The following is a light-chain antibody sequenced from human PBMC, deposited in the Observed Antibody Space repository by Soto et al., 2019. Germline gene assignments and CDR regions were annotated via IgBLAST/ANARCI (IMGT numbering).Light chain of an antibody. J-gene: IGKJ1*01. Sequence: EIVLTQSPGTLSLSPGERATLSCRTSQSVSSSYLAWYQQKPGQAPRLLIYGASSRATGIPDRFSGSGSGTDFTLIISRLEPEDFAVYYCQQYGRSWWTFGQGPKVEI. CDR3: QQYGRSWWT. CDR1: QSVSSSY. V-gene: IGKV3-20*01. CDR2: GAS.